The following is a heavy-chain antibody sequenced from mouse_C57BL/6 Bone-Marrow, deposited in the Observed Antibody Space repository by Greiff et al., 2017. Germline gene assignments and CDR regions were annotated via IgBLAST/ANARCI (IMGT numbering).Heavy chain of an antibody. D-gene: IGHD2-5*01. Sequence: EVQLVESEGGLVQPGSSMKLSCTASGFTFSDYYMAWVRQVPEKGLEWVANINYDGSSTYYLASLKSRFIISRDNAKNILYLQMSSLKSEDTATYYCARYSNLPWYFDVWGTGTTVTVSS. CDR1: GFTFSDYY. CDR3: ARYSNLPWYFDV. V-gene: IGHV5-16*01. CDR2: INYDGSST. J-gene: IGHJ1*03.